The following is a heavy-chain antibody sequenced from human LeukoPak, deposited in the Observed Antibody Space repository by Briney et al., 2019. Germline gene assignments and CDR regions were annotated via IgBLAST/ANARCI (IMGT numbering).Heavy chain of an antibody. CDR2: IYYSGST. Sequence: SETLSLTCTVSGGSISSSSYYWGWIRQPPGKGLEWIGSIYYSGSTYYNPSLKSRVTISVDTSKNQFSLELSSVTAADTAVYYCATRNQVFPPKRHYYDSSGYSPFDYWGQGTLVTVSS. D-gene: IGHD3-22*01. V-gene: IGHV4-39*01. J-gene: IGHJ4*02. CDR3: ATRNQVFPPKRHYYDSSGYSPFDY. CDR1: GGSISSSSYY.